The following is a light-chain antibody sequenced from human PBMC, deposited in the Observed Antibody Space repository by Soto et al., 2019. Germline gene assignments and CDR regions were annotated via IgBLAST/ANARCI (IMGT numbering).Light chain of an antibody. J-gene: IGKJ5*01. CDR3: QHRMNWPLT. Sequence: EIVMTQSPATLSVSPGETATLSCRASQSLTSYLAWYQQEPDQAPRLLIYGISTRATDIPARFSGSGSGTEFTLTISSLQSEDFAVYYCQHRMNWPLTFGQGTRLEI. CDR2: GIS. V-gene: IGKV3-15*01. CDR1: QSLTSY.